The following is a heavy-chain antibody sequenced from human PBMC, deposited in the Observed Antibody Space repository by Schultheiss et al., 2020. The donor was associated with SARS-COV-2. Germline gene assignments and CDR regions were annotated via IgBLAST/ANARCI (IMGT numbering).Heavy chain of an antibody. Sequence: GGSLRLSCAASGFTFSDYYMSWIRQAPGKGLEWVAVISYDGSNKYYADSVKGRFTISRDNSKNTLYLQMNSLRAEDTAVYYCAKGLDPHAFDIWGQGTMVTVSS. V-gene: IGHV3-30*18. CDR1: GFTFSDYY. J-gene: IGHJ3*02. CDR2: ISYDGSNK. D-gene: IGHD4-11*01. CDR3: AKGLDPHAFDI.